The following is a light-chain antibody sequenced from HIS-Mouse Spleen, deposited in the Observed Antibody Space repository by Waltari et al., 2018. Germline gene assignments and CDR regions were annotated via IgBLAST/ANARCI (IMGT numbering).Light chain of an antibody. CDR1: NIGSKS. V-gene: IGLV3-21*03. Sequence: SYVLTQPPSVSVAPGKTARITCGGNNIGSKSVHWYQQKPGQAPVLVVYDDSDRPSGIPGRFYGSNSGNTATLTISGVEAGDEADYYCQVWDSSSDHLVFGGGTKLTVL. J-gene: IGLJ2*01. CDR2: DDS. CDR3: QVWDSSSDHLV.